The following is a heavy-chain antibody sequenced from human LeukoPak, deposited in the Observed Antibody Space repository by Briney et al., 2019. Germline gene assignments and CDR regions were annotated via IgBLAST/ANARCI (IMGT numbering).Heavy chain of an antibody. D-gene: IGHD2-15*01. Sequence: GESLKISCKGSGYSFTSYWISWVRQIPGKGLKWMGRIDPSDSYTNYSPSFQGHVTISADKSISTAYLQWSSLKASDTAMYYCARHHFYCSGGSCYPGNGMDVWGQGTTVTVSS. CDR1: GYSFTSYW. CDR2: IDPSDSYT. V-gene: IGHV5-10-1*01. J-gene: IGHJ6*02. CDR3: ARHHFYCSGGSCYPGNGMDV.